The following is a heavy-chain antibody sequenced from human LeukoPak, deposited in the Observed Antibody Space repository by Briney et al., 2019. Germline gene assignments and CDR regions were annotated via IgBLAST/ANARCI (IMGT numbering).Heavy chain of an antibody. CDR3: ARDLVGTY. J-gene: IGHJ4*02. V-gene: IGHV4-59*01. CDR1: GVSISSYY. Sequence: SETLSLTCTVSGVSISSYYWNWIRQPPGKGLEWIGYIYDSGRTNYNTSLRSRVTISVDMSKNQFSLKLTSVTAADTAVFYCARDLVGTYWGQGTLVTVSS. CDR2: IYDSGRT. D-gene: IGHD1-26*01.